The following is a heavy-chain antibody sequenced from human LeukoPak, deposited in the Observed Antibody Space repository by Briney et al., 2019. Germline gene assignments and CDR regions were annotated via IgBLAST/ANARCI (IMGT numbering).Heavy chain of an antibody. CDR3: ARDWGSSTFDY. D-gene: IGHD6-6*01. CDR1: GFTFITYW. V-gene: IGHV3-7*01. J-gene: IGHJ4*02. CDR2: IKQDGSEK. Sequence: GGSLRLSCAASGFTFITYWMSWVRQAPGKGLEWVANIKQDGSEKYYADSVKGRFTISRDNSKNTLYLQMNSLRAEDTAVYYCARDWGSSTFDYWGQGTLVTVSS.